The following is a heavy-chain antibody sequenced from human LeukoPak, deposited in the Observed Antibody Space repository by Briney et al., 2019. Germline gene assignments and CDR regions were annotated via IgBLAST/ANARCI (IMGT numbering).Heavy chain of an antibody. D-gene: IGHD5-12*01. V-gene: IGHV3-66*01. CDR2: IYPDGNT. J-gene: IGHJ4*02. CDR1: GFTVSSNY. Sequence: GGSLRLSCAASGFTVSSNYMNWVRQAPGKGLEWVSMIYPDGNTFYANSVKGRFTISRDNSKNTVDLQMSSLRAEDTAVYYCAKDFREWLPIRLFDYWGQGTLVTVSS. CDR3: AKDFREWLPIRLFDY.